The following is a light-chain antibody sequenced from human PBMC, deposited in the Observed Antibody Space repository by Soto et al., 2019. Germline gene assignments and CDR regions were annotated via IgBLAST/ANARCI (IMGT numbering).Light chain of an antibody. CDR2: GAS. V-gene: IGKV3-20*01. CDR3: QQYGRSPPFT. CDR1: QSVSSTY. J-gene: IGKJ2*01. Sequence: ETVLTQSPGTLSLSPGERATLSCRASQSVSSTYIAWYQQNPGQAPRLLIYGASSRATGIPDRFSGGGSGTDFTLTISRLEPEDFAVYFCQQYGRSPPFTFGQGTKVEIK.